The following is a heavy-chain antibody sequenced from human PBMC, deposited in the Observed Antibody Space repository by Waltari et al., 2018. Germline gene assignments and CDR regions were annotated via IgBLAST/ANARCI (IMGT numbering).Heavy chain of an antibody. CDR1: GFTFSSYG. Sequence: QVQLVESGGGVVQPGRSLRLSCAASGFTFSSYGIHWVRQAPGKGLEWVAVIWYDGSNKYYADSVKGRFTISRENSKNTLYLQMNSLRAEDTAVYYCGAVAGLYYFDYWGQGTLVTVSS. CDR2: IWYDGSNK. V-gene: IGHV3-33*01. CDR3: GAVAGLYYFDY. D-gene: IGHD6-19*01. J-gene: IGHJ4*02.